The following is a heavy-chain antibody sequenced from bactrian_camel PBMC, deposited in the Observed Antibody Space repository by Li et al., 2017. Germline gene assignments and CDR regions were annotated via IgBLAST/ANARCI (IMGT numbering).Heavy chain of an antibody. J-gene: IGHJ6*01. CDR1: GFTYTAWH. CDR3: TRDRGPAVPAGSFDY. CDR2: VDVNGNDL. V-gene: IGHV3S6*01. Sequence: VQLVESGGGSVQAGGSLKLSCAASGFTYTAWHITWVRQAPGKGLEWVSSVDVNGNDLRYADSVKGRFTISRDNAKNTINLELNSLKTEDTAMYYCTRDRGPAVPAGSFDYWAQGTQVTVS. D-gene: IGHD6*01.